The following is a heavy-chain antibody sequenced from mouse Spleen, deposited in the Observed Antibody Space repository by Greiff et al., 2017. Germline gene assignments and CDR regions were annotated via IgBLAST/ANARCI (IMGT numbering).Heavy chain of an antibody. V-gene: IGHV2-2*02. CDR1: GFSLTSYG. CDR3: ARKGDGNYYYAMDY. Sequence: VQLQQSGPGLVQPSQSLSITCTVSGFSLTSYGVHWVRQSPGKGLEWLGVIWSGGSTDYNAAFISRLSISKDNSKSQVFFKMNSLQANDTAIYYCARKGDGNYYYAMDYWGQGTSVTVSS. J-gene: IGHJ4*01. D-gene: IGHD2-1*01. CDR2: IWSGGST.